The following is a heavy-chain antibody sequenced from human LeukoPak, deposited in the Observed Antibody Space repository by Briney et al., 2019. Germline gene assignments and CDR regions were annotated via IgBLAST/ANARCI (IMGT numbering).Heavy chain of an antibody. CDR2: ISGSGGST. V-gene: IGHV3-23*01. J-gene: IGHJ5*02. Sequence: GGSLRLSCAASGFTFSSYAMSWVRQAPGKGLEWVSAISGSGGSTYYADSVKGRFTISRDNSKNTLYLQMNSLRAEDTAVYYCAKDPFVPFGVVVVAATHWFDPRGQGTLVTVSS. CDR1: GFTFSSYA. CDR3: AKDPFVPFGVVVVAATHWFDP. D-gene: IGHD2-15*01.